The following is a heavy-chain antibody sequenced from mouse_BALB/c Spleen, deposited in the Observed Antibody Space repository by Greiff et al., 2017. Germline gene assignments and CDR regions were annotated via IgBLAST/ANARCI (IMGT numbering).Heavy chain of an antibody. D-gene: IGHD1-1*01. V-gene: IGHV2-9*02. CDR1: GFSLTSYG. CDR3: ARDRGYGSNYAMDY. Sequence: QVQLKESGPGLVAPSQSLSITCTVSGFSLTSYGVHWVRQPPGKGLEWLGVIWAGGSTNYNSALMSRLSISKDNSKSQVFLKMNSLQTDDTAMYYCARDRGYGSNYAMDYWGQGTSVTVSS. CDR2: IWAGGST. J-gene: IGHJ4*01.